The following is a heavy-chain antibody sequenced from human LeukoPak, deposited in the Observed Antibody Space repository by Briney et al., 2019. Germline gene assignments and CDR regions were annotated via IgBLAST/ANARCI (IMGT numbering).Heavy chain of an antibody. CDR1: GDSITSRSNY. V-gene: IGHV4-39*02. CDR2: ISDGGRT. D-gene: IGHD3-10*01. Sequence: SETLSLTCTVSGDSITSRSNYWGWFRQPPGKGLEWIGTISDGGRTFYSPSLQSRVTLSLDSSKNHFALRLKSVTDADTAHYYCARRRGYHFDYWGQGTLVTISS. J-gene: IGHJ4*02. CDR3: ARRRGYHFDY.